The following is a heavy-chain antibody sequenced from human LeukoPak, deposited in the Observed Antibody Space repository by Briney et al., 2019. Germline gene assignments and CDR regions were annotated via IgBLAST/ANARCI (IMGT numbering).Heavy chain of an antibody. D-gene: IGHD1-1*01. CDR3: ATQATGNNVGNLNF. CDR2: IHFTGST. CDR1: GGSIKNFY. J-gene: IGHJ4*02. V-gene: IGHV4-59*08. Sequence: SETLSLTCTVSGGSIKNFYWSWIRQPPGKGLEWIGYIHFTGSTNYDPSLKSRVTMSVDTSRDQVSLRLSSVAAADTAVYFCATQATGNNVGNLNFWGQGTLVTVSS.